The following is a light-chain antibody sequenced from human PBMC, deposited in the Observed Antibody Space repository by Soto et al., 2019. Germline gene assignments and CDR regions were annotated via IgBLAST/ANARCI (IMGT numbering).Light chain of an antibody. V-gene: IGKV1-5*03. CDR2: KAS. J-gene: IGKJ1*01. CDR3: QHYNSYSAA. Sequence: DIQMTQSPSTLSASVGDRVTITCRASQTISSWLAWYQQKPGKAPKLLIYKASTLKSGVPSRFSGSGSGTEFTLTISSLQPDDFATYYCQHYNSYSAAFGQGTKVELK. CDR1: QTISSW.